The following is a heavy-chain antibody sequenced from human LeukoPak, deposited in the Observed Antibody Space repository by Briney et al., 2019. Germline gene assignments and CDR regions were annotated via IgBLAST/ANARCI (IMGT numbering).Heavy chain of an antibody. CDR1: GGSISSYY. CDR2: IYTSGST. Sequence: SETLSLTCTVSGGSISSYYWSWIRQPAGKGLEWIGRIYTSGSTNYNPSLKSRVTMSVDTSKNQFSLKLSSVTAADTAVYYCAREDSSGWYGLYYFDYWGQGTLVNVSS. D-gene: IGHD6-19*01. V-gene: IGHV4-4*07. CDR3: AREDSSGWYGLYYFDY. J-gene: IGHJ4*02.